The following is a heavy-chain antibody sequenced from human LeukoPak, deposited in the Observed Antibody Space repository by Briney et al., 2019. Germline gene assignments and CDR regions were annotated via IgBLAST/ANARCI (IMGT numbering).Heavy chain of an antibody. V-gene: IGHV4-61*01. CDR2: IYYCGST. J-gene: IGHJ4*02. CDR3: ARDGEVGSYFDY. Sequence: PSETLSLTCTVSGGSVSSGSYYWSWIRQPPGKGLEWIGYIYYCGSTNYNPSLKSRVTISVDTSKNQFSLKLGSVTAADTAVYHCARDGEVGSYFDYWGQGTLVTVSS. CDR1: GGSVSSGSYY. D-gene: IGHD3-10*01.